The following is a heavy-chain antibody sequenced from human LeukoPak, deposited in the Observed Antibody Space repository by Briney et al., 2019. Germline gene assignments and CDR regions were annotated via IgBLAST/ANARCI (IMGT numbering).Heavy chain of an antibody. CDR3: AKFFRTITTTATRYFDY. V-gene: IGHV3-23*01. CDR2: ISGSGGST. D-gene: IGHD1-1*01. J-gene: IGHJ4*02. CDR1: GFTFSTYG. Sequence: TGGSLRLSCAASGFTFSTYGMSWVRQAPGKGLEWVSGISGSGGSTYYADSVKGRFTISRDNSKNTLYLQMNSQRDEDTAVYYCAKFFRTITTTATRYFDYWGQGTLVTVSS.